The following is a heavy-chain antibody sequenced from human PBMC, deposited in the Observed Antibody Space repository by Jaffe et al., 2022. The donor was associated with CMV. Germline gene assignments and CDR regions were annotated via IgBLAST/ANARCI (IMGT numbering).Heavy chain of an antibody. V-gene: IGHV3-23*04. D-gene: IGHD1-26*01. Sequence: EVQLVESGGGLVQPGRSLRLSCAASGFTFSRHAMSWVRQAPGKGLEWVSAISGSGRSTYYADSVKGRFTISRDNSKNTLYLQMNSLRAEDTAMFYCAKDLQVEATTTPFLNFFDYWGQGVLVTVSS. CDR3: AKDLQVEATTTPFLNFFDY. CDR1: GFTFSRHA. CDR2: ISGSGRST. J-gene: IGHJ4*02.